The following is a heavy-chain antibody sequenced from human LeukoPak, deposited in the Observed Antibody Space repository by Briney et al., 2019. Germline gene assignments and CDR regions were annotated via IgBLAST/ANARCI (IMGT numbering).Heavy chain of an antibody. Sequence: GASVKVSCKASGYTFTGYYIHWVRQAPGQGLEWMGWINPNSGDTNYAQKFQGRVTMTRDTSISTAYMEVSRLRSDDTAVYYCARTYSSGWYDYWGQGTLVTVSS. D-gene: IGHD6-19*01. CDR2: INPNSGDT. CDR1: GYTFTGYY. V-gene: IGHV1-2*02. CDR3: ARTYSSGWYDY. J-gene: IGHJ4*02.